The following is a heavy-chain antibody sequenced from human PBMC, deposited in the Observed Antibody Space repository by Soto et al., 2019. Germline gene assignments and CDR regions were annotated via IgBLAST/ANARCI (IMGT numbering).Heavy chain of an antibody. CDR1: GFTFSIYS. Sequence: EVQLVESGGGLVQPGGSLRLSCAASGFTFSIYSFNWVRQAPGKGLEWLSYIGSSSTTIYYTDSVKGRFIISRDNAKNSLYLQLNSLRPEDTAVYYCAREQQLAFDNWGQGTRVTVSS. V-gene: IGHV3-48*01. D-gene: IGHD6-13*01. J-gene: IGHJ4*02. CDR2: IGSSSTTI. CDR3: AREQQLAFDN.